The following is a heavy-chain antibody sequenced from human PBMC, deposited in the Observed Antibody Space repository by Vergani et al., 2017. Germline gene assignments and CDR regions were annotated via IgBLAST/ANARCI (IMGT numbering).Heavy chain of an antibody. D-gene: IGHD2/OR15-2a*01. CDR2: IRYDGSSE. J-gene: IGHJ6*02. Sequence: VQLVESGGGLVKRGGSLRLSCAGSGFTLSSHAMHWVRQAPGKGLEWVAFIRYDGSSEYYGDSVKGRFTISRDKSQNTVNLQMNSLRTEDTAVYFCANSVIAGNVGVAYFGMDVWGRGTTVTVSS. CDR3: ANSVIAGNVGVAYFGMDV. CDR1: GFTLSSHA. V-gene: IGHV3-30*02.